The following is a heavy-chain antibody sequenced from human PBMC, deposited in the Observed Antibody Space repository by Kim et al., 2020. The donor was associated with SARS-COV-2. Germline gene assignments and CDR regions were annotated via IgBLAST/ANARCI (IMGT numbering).Heavy chain of an antibody. J-gene: IGHJ6*02. CDR3: ARRSNDYCSGGTCYSRPYYYYYGMGV. CDR1: GYSFTSYW. Sequence: GESLKISCKASGYSFTSYWIGWVRQMPGKGLEWMGIIYPGDSDTRYSPSFQGQVTISADKSITTAYLQWSSLKASDTAIYYCARRSNDYCSGGTCYSRPYYYYYGMGVWGQGTTVTVSS. V-gene: IGHV5-51*01. CDR2: IYPGDSDT. D-gene: IGHD2-15*01.